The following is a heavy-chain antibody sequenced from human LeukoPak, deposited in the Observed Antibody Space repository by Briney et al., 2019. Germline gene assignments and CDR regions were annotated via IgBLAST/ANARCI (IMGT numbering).Heavy chain of an antibody. CDR1: GGTFSSYA. V-gene: IGHV1-69*13. J-gene: IGHJ4*02. D-gene: IGHD2-15*01. CDR3: ARAWVSGQPTFDY. CDR2: IIPIFGTA. Sequence: SVKVSCKASGGTFSSYAISWVRQAPGQGLEWMGGIIPIFGTANYAQKFQGRVTITADESTSTAYMELSSLRSEDTAVYYCARAWVSGQPTFDYWGQGTLVTVSS.